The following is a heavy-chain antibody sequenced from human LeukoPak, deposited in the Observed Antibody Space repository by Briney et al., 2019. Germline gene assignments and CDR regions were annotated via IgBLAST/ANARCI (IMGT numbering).Heavy chain of an antibody. CDR2: IWFDGSNK. Sequence: GGSLRLSCAASGFSFSTYGMHWVRQAPGKGLEWVAVIWFDGSNKYYADSVKGRFTISRDNSKNTLYLQMNSLRVEDTAVYYCARASGCYGYWGQGTLVTVSS. D-gene: IGHD6-19*01. J-gene: IGHJ4*02. CDR3: ARASGCYGY. CDR1: GFSFSTYG. V-gene: IGHV3-33*01.